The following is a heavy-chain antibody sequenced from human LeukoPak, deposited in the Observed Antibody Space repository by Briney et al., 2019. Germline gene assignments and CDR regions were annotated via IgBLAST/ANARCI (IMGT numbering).Heavy chain of an antibody. Sequence: GGSLRLSCAASGFSFSSYSMSWVRQAPGKGLEWVSSISSSSRYMHYADLVKGRFTISRDNAKNSLYLQMDSLRAEDTAVYFCARVARFGELLDFDYWGQGTPVTVSS. D-gene: IGHD3-10*01. V-gene: IGHV3-21*01. CDR2: ISSSSRYM. CDR1: GFSFSSYS. J-gene: IGHJ4*02. CDR3: ARVARFGELLDFDY.